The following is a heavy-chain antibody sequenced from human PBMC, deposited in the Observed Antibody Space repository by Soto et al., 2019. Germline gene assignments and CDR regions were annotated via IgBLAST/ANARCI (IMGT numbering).Heavy chain of an antibody. CDR1: GFTFSSYG. V-gene: IGHV3-30*03. Sequence: HPGGSLRLSCSASGFTFSSYGMHWVRQAPGKGLEWVAVISYDGSNKYYADSVKGRFTISRDNSKNTVYLQMGSLRPEDMAVYYCARAYCRNISCPGWNWFDPWGQGTLVTVSS. CDR3: ARAYCRNISCPGWNWFDP. J-gene: IGHJ5*02. D-gene: IGHD2-2*01. CDR2: ISYDGSNK.